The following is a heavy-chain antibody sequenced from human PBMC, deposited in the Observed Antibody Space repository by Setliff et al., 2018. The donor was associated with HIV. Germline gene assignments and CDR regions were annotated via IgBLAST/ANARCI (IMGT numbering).Heavy chain of an antibody. D-gene: IGHD6-19*01. CDR1: GGSINSGSYY. Sequence: SETLSLTCTVSGGSINSGSYYWSWIRQPAGKGLEWIGHIYTSGSTNYNPSLKSRVTISVDTSKNQFSLKLSSVTAADTAVYYCARASGWYYFDYWGQGTLVTVSS. J-gene: IGHJ4*02. CDR2: IYTSGST. V-gene: IGHV4-61*09. CDR3: ARASGWYYFDY.